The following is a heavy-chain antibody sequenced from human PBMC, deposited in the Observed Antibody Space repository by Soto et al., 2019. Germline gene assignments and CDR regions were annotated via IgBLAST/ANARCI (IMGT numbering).Heavy chain of an antibody. J-gene: IGHJ6*04. Sequence: SQTLSLTCAISGDSVSGNSVTWNWIRQSPSRGLEWLGRTYYNSKWYNDYAVSVKSRVTINPDTSKNQFSLQMNSVTPEDTAVYDCAREGRGMSGLYVWGKGTTVTVAS. V-gene: IGHV6-1*01. CDR1: GDSVSGNSVT. CDR2: TYYNSKWYN. D-gene: IGHD6-13*01. CDR3: AREGRGMSGLYV.